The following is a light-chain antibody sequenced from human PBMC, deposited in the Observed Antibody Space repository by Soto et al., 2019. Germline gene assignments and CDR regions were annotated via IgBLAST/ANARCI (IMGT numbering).Light chain of an antibody. Sequence: QSAMTQPPSASGTPGQEVTISCSGSSSNIGNNYVYWYHQVPGKAPKLLIYINNQRPSGVPDRFSGSKSDTSASLAITGLRSEDDGHYYCSSWDNHLNGPVFGGGTQLTVL. CDR2: INN. V-gene: IGLV1-47*01. J-gene: IGLJ7*01. CDR3: SSWDNHLNGPV. CDR1: SSNIGNNY.